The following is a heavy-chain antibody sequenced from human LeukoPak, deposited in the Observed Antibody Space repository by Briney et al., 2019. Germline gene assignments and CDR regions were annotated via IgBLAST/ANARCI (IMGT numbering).Heavy chain of an antibody. CDR3: ATAPLYVWGSYRSHFDY. J-gene: IGHJ4*02. Sequence: GGSLRLSCAASGFTFSSFAMHWVRQAPGKGLEWMGGFDPEDGETIYAQKFQGRVTMTEDTSTDTAYMELSSLRSEDTAVYYCATAPLYVWGSYRSHFDYWGQGTLVTVSS. V-gene: IGHV1-24*01. CDR1: GFTFSSFA. D-gene: IGHD3-16*02. CDR2: FDPEDGET.